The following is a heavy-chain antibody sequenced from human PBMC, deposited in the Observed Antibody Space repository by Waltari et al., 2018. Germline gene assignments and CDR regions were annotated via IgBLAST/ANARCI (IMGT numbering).Heavy chain of an antibody. V-gene: IGHV3-23*01. CDR1: GFSFNTSA. J-gene: IGHJ3*02. CDR2: IHNEDT. D-gene: IGHD1-1*01. Sequence: EVQLLESGGGLAPPGGSLRLPCAASGFSFNTSATHWVRQAPGKGLDWVSGIHNEDTYYADAVKGRFTISRDNSKNTLYLQMNSLRAEDTAVYHCARKGARKTTEGYNFDALDMWGQGTMVTVSS. CDR3: ARKGARKTTEGYNFDALDM.